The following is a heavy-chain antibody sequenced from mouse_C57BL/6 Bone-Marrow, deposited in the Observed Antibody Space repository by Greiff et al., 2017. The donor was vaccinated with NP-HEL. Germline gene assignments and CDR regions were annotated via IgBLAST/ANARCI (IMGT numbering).Heavy chain of an antibody. CDR3: ARGGSLFMDY. D-gene: IGHD6-1*01. CDR1: GYAFSSSW. Sequence: QVQLQQSGPELVKPGASVKISCKASGYAFSSSWMNWVKQRPGKGLEWIGRIYPGDGDTNYNGKFKGKATLTADKSSSTAYMQLSSLTSEDSAVYFCARGGSLFMDYWGQGTSVTVSS. CDR2: IYPGDGDT. J-gene: IGHJ4*01. V-gene: IGHV1-82*01.